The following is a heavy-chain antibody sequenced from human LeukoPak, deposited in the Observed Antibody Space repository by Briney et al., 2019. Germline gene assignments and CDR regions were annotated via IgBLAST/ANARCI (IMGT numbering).Heavy chain of an antibody. J-gene: IGHJ4*02. CDR1: GGSISSSSYY. Sequence: SETLSLTCTVSGGSISSSSYYWGWIRQPPGKGLEWIGGIYYSGSTYYNPSLKSRVTISVDTSKNQFSLKLSSVTAADTAVYYCAGINYYGSGSYYNVRYYFDYWGQGTLVTVSS. CDR3: AGINYYGSGSYYNVRYYFDY. CDR2: IYYSGST. D-gene: IGHD3-10*01. V-gene: IGHV4-39*01.